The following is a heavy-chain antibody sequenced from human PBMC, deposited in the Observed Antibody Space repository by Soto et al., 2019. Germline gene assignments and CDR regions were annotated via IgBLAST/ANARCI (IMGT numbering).Heavy chain of an antibody. D-gene: IGHD1-26*01. J-gene: IGHJ3*01. CDR2: INPSGGST. Sequence: ASVKVSCKASGYTFTSYYMHWVRQAPGQGLEWMGIINPSGGSTSYAQKFQGRVTMTRDTSTSTVYMELSSLRSEDTAIYYCARDRRDSVADRRSFDVWGQGTMVTVSS. CDR3: ARDRRDSVADRRSFDV. CDR1: GYTFTSYY. V-gene: IGHV1-46*01.